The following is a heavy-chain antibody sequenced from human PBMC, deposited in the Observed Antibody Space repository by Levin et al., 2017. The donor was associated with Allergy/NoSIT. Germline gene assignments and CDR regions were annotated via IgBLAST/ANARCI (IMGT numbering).Heavy chain of an antibody. CDR2: INHSGST. D-gene: IGHD2-2*02. CDR3: ARVPHRLVVPAAIPRRGAYYFDY. CDR1: GGSFSGYY. J-gene: IGHJ4*02. Sequence: PSETLSLTCAVYGGSFSGYYWSWIRQPPGKGLEWIGEINHSGSTNYNPSLKSRVTISVDTSKNQFSLKLSSVTAADTAVYYCARVPHRLVVPAAIPRRGAYYFDYWGQGTLVTVSS. V-gene: IGHV4-34*01.